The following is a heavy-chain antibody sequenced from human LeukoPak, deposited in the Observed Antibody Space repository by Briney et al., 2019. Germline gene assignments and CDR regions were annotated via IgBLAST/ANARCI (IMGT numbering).Heavy chain of an antibody. D-gene: IGHD3-22*01. CDR1: GYTFTSYD. CDR2: ISAYNGNT. Sequence: ASVKVSCKASGYTFTSYDISWVRQAPGQGLEWMGWISAYNGNTNYAQKLQGRVTMTTDTSTSTAYMELRSLRSDDTAVYYCARDLSSSGPYGMDVWGQGTTVTVSS. J-gene: IGHJ6*02. CDR3: ARDLSSSGPYGMDV. V-gene: IGHV1-18*01.